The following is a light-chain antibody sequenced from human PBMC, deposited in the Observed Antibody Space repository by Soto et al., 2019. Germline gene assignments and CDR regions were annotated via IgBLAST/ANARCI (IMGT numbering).Light chain of an antibody. Sequence: EIVLTQSPGTLSLSPGERATLSCRASQSVSSSYLAWYQQKPGQAPRLVIYDIFTRATGVPTRISGSGSGTEFTLTISRLEPEDFAVYYCQQYGNSPITFGQGTRLEIK. CDR2: DIF. V-gene: IGKV3-20*01. J-gene: IGKJ5*01. CDR3: QQYGNSPIT. CDR1: QSVSSSY.